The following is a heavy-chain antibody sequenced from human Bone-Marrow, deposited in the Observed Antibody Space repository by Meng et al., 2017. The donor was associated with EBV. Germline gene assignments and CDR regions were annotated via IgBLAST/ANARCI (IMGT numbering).Heavy chain of an antibody. D-gene: IGHD1-26*01. V-gene: IGHV4-39*07. Sequence: QVSGHGRVRPSEAMSLSGRGYGGSISSSSSYWGWIRQPPGKGLEWIGRIYYSGSTYYNPSFQSRVTISVATSKIQFSLKLSSVTAADTAVYYCARAEGIVGATHYFDYWGQGTLVTASS. J-gene: IGHJ4*02. CDR1: GGSISSSSSY. CDR2: IYYSGST. CDR3: ARAEGIVGATHYFDY.